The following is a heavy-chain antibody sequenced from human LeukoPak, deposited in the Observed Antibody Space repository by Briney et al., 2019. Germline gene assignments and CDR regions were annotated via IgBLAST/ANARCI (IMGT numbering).Heavy chain of an antibody. D-gene: IGHD5-18*01. Sequence: QSGGSQRLSCAVSGFTFSSYAMHWVRQAPGKGLEWVAVISYDGSNKYYADSVKGRFTISRDNSKNTLYLQMNSLRAEDTAVYYCARDGTDTAMVIRDWGQGTLVTVSS. CDR3: ARDGTDTAMVIRD. J-gene: IGHJ4*02. CDR2: ISYDGSNK. CDR1: GFTFSSYA. V-gene: IGHV3-30-3*01.